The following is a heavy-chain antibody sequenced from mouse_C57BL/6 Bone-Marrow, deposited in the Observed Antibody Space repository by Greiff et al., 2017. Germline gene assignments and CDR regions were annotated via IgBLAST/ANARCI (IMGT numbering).Heavy chain of an antibody. Sequence: EVQLQQSGPELVKPGASVKISCKASGYSFTGYSMPWVQQSHGNILDWIGYIYPYNGVSSYNQNFKGKVTLTVDKSSSTAYMELRSLTSEDSAVYYGARSGLAWFAYGGQGTLVTVSA. CDR2: IYPYNGVS. CDR3: ARSGLAWFAY. V-gene: IGHV1-31*01. J-gene: IGHJ3*01. CDR1: GYSFTGYS. D-gene: IGHD3-2*02.